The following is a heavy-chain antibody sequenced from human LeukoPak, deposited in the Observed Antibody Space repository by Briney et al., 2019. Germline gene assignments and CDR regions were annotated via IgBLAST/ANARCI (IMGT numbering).Heavy chain of an antibody. Sequence: GGSLRLSCVVSGFTFSSNYMSWVRQVPGKGLEWVSVIYSGGSTYYAGSVKGRFTISRDNSKNTLYLQMNSLRAEDTAVYYCATIVPDVPATLTFDYWGQGTLVTVSS. CDR1: GFTFSSNY. V-gene: IGHV3-66*01. CDR2: IYSGGST. D-gene: IGHD2-15*01. J-gene: IGHJ4*02. CDR3: ATIVPDVPATLTFDY.